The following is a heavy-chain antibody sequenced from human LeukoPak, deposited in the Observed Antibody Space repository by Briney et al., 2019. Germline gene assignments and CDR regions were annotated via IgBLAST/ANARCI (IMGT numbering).Heavy chain of an antibody. CDR2: VYYSGST. Sequence: SETLSLTCTVSGGSISSYYWSWIRQPPGKGLEWIGYVYYSGSTSYNPSLKSRVTISVDTSKDQFSLKLSSVTAADAAVYYCARGPGSGTYWAFDYWGQGTLVTVSS. CDR3: ARGPGSGTYWAFDY. J-gene: IGHJ4*02. CDR1: GGSISSYY. D-gene: IGHD1-26*01. V-gene: IGHV4-59*01.